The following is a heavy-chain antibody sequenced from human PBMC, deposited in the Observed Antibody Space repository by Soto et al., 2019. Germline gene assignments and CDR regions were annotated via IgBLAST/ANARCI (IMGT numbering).Heavy chain of an antibody. CDR1: GFTFSFYE. J-gene: IGHJ6*02. Sequence: EVQLVESGGALVQPGGSLRLSCAGSGFTFSFYEMSWVRQAPGKGLEWVSYISSGGSTMYYADSVKGRFTISRDNAKNSLYLQMNSLSAEDTAVYYCARDGYGDPYFYYGMDVWGQGTTVTVSS. D-gene: IGHD4-17*01. V-gene: IGHV3-48*03. CDR2: ISSGGSTM. CDR3: ARDGYGDPYFYYGMDV.